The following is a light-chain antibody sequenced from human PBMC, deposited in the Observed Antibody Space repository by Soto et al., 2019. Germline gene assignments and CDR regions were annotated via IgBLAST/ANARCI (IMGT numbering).Light chain of an antibody. V-gene: IGKV3-20*01. Sequence: EIVLTQSPGTLSLSPGERATLSCRASQSVSSSYLACYQQKPGQAPRRLIYGASSKATGIPDRFSGSGSGTDFTLTISRLEPEDFAVYYCQQYGSSPGTFGQGTKLEIK. J-gene: IGKJ2*01. CDR3: QQYGSSPGT. CDR1: QSVSSSY. CDR2: GAS.